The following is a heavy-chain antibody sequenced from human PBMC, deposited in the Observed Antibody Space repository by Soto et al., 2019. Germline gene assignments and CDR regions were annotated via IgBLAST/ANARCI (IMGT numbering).Heavy chain of an antibody. CDR1: GGSISSGGYY. J-gene: IGHJ4*02. D-gene: IGHD3-9*01. V-gene: IGHV4-31*03. Sequence: QVQLQESGPGLVKPSQTLSLTCTVSGGSISSGGYYWSWIRQHPGKGLEFIGYIFSSGGTYYNPSLKSRVTISVDTSKNQLSLRLRSVSAADTALYYCARLWTGYYNDRPTSFHYWGQGPLVTVSS. CDR2: IFSSGGT. CDR3: ARLWTGYYNDRPTSFHY.